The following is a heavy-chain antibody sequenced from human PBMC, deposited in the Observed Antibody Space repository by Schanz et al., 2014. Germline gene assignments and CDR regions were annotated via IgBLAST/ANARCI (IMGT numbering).Heavy chain of an antibody. CDR3: AKGQLLSYYFDY. J-gene: IGHJ4*02. V-gene: IGHV3-66*01. CDR1: GFSVSSNY. Sequence: EVRLMESGGGLVQPGGSLRLSCVVSGFSVSSNYMTWVRQAPGKGLEWVSVMFSGGGTYYADSVKGRFTISRDNSKNTLYLQMNSLRAEDRGVYYCAKGQLLSYYFDYWGQGTLVTVSS. D-gene: IGHD2-21*01. CDR2: MFSGGGT.